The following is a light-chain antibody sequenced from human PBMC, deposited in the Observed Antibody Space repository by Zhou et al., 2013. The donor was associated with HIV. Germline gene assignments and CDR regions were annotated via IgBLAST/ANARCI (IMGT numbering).Light chain of an antibody. Sequence: EIIMTQSPAALSVSPGEAVTLSCRASQNVNINLAWYQKKPGQTPRLLIYRASTKAAGIPGRFGGSGSGTDFTLTISALQSEDFAVYYCQQFHLPPFTFGPGAKVEIK. J-gene: IGKJ3*01. V-gene: IGKV3-15*01. CDR3: QQFHLPPFT. CDR2: RAS. CDR1: QNVNIN.